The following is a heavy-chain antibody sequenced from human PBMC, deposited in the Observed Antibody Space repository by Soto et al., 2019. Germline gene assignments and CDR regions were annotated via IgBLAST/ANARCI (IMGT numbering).Heavy chain of an antibody. CDR2: INPNSGGT. CDR1: GYTFSGFY. Sequence: ASVKVSCKASGYTFSGFYMHWVRQAPGQGLEWMGWINPNSGGTKSAEKFQGRVTMTRDTSISTAYMELSGLTSDDTAVYYCASDAVTGTAGLDFWGQGTQVTVSS. J-gene: IGHJ4*02. CDR3: ASDAVTGTAGLDF. V-gene: IGHV1-2*02. D-gene: IGHD6-19*01.